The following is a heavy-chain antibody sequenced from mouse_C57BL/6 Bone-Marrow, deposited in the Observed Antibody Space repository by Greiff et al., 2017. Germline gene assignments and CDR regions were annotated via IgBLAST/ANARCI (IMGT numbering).Heavy chain of an antibody. CDR1: GYTFTDYE. J-gene: IGHJ2*01. V-gene: IGHV1-15*01. D-gene: IGHD1-1*01. Sequence: QVQLQQSGAELARPGASVTLSCKASGYTFTDYEMHWVKQTPVHGLEWIGAIDPETGGTAYNQKFKGKAILTADKSSSTAYMELRSLTSEDSAVYYCTRKGGSSLDYWGQGTTLTVSS. CDR3: TRKGGSSLDY. CDR2: IDPETGGT.